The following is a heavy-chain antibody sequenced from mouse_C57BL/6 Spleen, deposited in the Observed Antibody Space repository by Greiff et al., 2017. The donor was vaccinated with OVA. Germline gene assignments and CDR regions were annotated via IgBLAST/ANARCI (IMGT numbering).Heavy chain of an antibody. CDR1: GYTFTSYW. CDR2: IYPGNSDT. J-gene: IGHJ4*01. D-gene: IGHD2-3*01. CDR3: TRWGYDGYSDYYAMDY. Sequence: VQLQQSGTVLARPGASVKMSCKTSGYTFTSYWMHWVKQRPGQGLEWIGAIYPGNSDTSYNQKFKGKAKLTAVTSASTAYMELSSLTNEDSAVYYCTRWGYDGYSDYYAMDYWGQGTSVTVSS. V-gene: IGHV1-5*01.